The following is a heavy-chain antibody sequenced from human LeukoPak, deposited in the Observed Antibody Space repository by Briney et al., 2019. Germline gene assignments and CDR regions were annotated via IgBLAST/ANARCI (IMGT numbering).Heavy chain of an antibody. J-gene: IGHJ4*02. CDR2: ISAYNGNT. CDR3: ARDPLLEDCGGDCLPDY. V-gene: IGHV1-18*01. D-gene: IGHD2-21*01. Sequence: ASVKVSCKASGYTFTCYGISWVRQAPGQGLEWMGWISAYNGNTNYAQKLQGRVTMTTDTSTSTAYMELRSLRSDDTAVYYCARDPLLEDCGGDCLPDYWGQGTLVTVSS. CDR1: GYTFTCYG.